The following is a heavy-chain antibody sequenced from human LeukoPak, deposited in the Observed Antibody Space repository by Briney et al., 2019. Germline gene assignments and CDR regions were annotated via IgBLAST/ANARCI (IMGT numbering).Heavy chain of an antibody. Sequence: SETLSLTCTLSGVSISSYYWSWIRLPPGKALEWIANIYYTGDTNYNPSLQSRVTISVDASKGQFSLNLGSVTAADTAVYYCARGFQWHPKPNAFDICGQGTMVTVSS. CDR3: ARGFQWHPKPNAFDI. CDR2: IYYTGDT. J-gene: IGHJ3*02. CDR1: GVSISSYY. D-gene: IGHD2-8*01. V-gene: IGHV4-59*01.